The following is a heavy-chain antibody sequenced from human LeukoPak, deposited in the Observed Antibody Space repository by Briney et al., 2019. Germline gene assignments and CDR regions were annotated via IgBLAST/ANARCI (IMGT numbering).Heavy chain of an antibody. D-gene: IGHD2-2*01. V-gene: IGHV3-21*01. CDR2: ISSSSSYI. Sequence: GGSLRLSCAASGFTFSSYSMNWVRQAPGKGLEWVSSISSSSSYIYYADSVKGRFTIPRDNAKNSLYLQMNSLRAEDTAVYYCARGRSTSYYYYYYGMDVWGQGTTVTVSS. CDR3: ARGRSTSYYYYYYGMDV. J-gene: IGHJ6*02. CDR1: GFTFSSYS.